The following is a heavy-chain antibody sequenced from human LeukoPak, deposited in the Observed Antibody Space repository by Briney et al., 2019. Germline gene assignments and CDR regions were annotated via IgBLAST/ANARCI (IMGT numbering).Heavy chain of an antibody. CDR1: GFTFSSYA. J-gene: IGHJ5*02. V-gene: IGHV3-23*01. D-gene: IGHD5-12*01. Sequence: GGSLRLSCAASGFTFSSYAMGWVRQAPGKGLEWVSGIGGSGGSTYYADSVKGRFTISRDNSKNTLYLQMNSLRAEDTAVYYCARTERSPHTSTGYKVATMEFDPWGQGTLVTVSS. CDR3: ARTERSPHTSTGYKVATMEFDP. CDR2: IGGSGGST.